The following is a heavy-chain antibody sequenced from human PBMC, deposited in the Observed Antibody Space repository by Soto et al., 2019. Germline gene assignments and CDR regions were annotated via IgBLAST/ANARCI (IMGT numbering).Heavy chain of an antibody. V-gene: IGHV1-24*01. Sequence: GASVKVSCKVSGDTLTELSIHWVRQAPGKGLEWMGRFDPEDDEIVYAQKFQGRVTMTEDTSTDTSYMEVTSLTSEDTAVYYCATERLGFCGSDNCYRHYFDSWGQGTLVTVSS. J-gene: IGHJ4*02. CDR2: FDPEDDEI. CDR1: GDTLTELS. D-gene: IGHD2-2*01. CDR3: ATERLGFCGSDNCYRHYFDS.